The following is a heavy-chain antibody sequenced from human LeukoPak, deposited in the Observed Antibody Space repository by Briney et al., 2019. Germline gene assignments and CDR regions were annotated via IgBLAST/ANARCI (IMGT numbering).Heavy chain of an antibody. CDR1: GYTFTSYD. J-gene: IGHJ6*02. V-gene: IGHV1-8*01. CDR3: VRTSPFIAVAGTVYYGMDV. CDR2: MNPNSGNT. D-gene: IGHD6-19*01. Sequence: ASVKVSCKASGYTFTSYDINWVRQATGQGLEWMGWMNPNSGNTGYAQKFQGRVTMTRNTSISTAYMELSSLRSEDTAVYYCVRTSPFIAVAGTVYYGMDVWGQGTTVTVSS.